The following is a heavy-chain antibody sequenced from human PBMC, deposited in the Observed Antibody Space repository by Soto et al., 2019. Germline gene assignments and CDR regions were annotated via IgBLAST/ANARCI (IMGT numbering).Heavy chain of an antibody. CDR2: ISGSGGIT. CDR1: GFTFNNDA. CDR3: AKGQRLLTGNWLES. V-gene: IGHV3-23*01. Sequence: GGSLRLSCAASGFTFNNDALNWVRQAPGKGLEWLSVISGSGGITYYADSVKGRFTISRDNSKNTLFLQMNSLRAEDTAVYYCAKGQRLLTGNWLESWGQGAPVTVSS. J-gene: IGHJ5*01. D-gene: IGHD3-22*01.